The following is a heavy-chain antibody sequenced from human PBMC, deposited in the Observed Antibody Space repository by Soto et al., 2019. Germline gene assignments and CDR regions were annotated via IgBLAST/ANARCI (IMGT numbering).Heavy chain of an antibody. CDR2: INPHGGGA. D-gene: IGHD2-8*01. Sequence: QVQLVQSGAEVKKPGASVKVSCKASGYAFGAYYIYWVGQAPGQGLEWMGYINPHGGGARYVQEFRDRLTITTDTPKDTAYMELRSLTSDDTAIYYCAKDRVRTPNGADSFDVWGQGTSVTVS. J-gene: IGHJ3*01. V-gene: IGHV1-2*02. CDR3: AKDRVRTPNGADSFDV. CDR1: GYAFGAYY.